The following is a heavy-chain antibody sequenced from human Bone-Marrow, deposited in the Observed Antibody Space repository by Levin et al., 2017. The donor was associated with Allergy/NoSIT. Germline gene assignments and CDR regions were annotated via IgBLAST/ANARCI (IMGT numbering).Heavy chain of an antibody. CDR1: GFTFSKYA. D-gene: IGHD3-10*02. CDR3: ARNVPVTDLGY. V-gene: IGHV3-53*01. Sequence: HPGESLKISCEASGFTFSKYAMAWVRQAPGRGLEWVSLIYSGGESRYADSVRGRFTISRDSSTNTVYLEMKSLRAEDTAIYYCARNVPVTDLGYWGRGTLVTVSS. J-gene: IGHJ4*02. CDR2: IYSGGES.